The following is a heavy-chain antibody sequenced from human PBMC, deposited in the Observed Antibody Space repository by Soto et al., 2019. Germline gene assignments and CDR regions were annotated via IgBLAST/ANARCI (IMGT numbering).Heavy chain of an antibody. Sequence: GASVKVSCKASGYTFTGHYMHWVRQAPGQGLEWMGWINPNSGGTKSAQKFQGRVTMTRDTSISTAYMEPSRLRSDDTAVYYCARXKGDYYDSSGYHYYFDYWGQGTLVTVSS. D-gene: IGHD3-22*01. J-gene: IGHJ4*02. CDR3: ARXKGDYYDSSGYHYYFDY. CDR1: GYTFTGHY. CDR2: INPNSGGT. V-gene: IGHV1-2*02.